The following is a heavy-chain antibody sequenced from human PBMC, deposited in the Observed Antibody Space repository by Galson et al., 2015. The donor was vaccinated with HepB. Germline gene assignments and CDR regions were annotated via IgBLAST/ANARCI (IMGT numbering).Heavy chain of an antibody. D-gene: IGHD3-16*02. J-gene: IGHJ5*02. CDR1: GFTFSSYS. CDR2: ISSSSSYI. CDR3: ARELYYDYIWGSYRWGWFDP. V-gene: IGHV3-21*01. Sequence: SLRLSCAASGFTFSSYSMNWVRQAPGKGLEWVSSISSSSSYIYYADSVKGRFTISRDNAKNSLYLQMNSPRAEDTAVYYCARELYYDYIWGSYRWGWFDPWGQGTLVTVSS.